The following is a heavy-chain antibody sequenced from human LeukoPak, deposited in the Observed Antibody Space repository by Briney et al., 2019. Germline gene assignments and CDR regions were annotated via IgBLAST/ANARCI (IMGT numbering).Heavy chain of an antibody. CDR1: GGSISSYY. D-gene: IGHD1-20*01. Sequence: SETLSLTCTVSGGSISSYYWSWIRQPPGRGLEWIGYIYYSGSTNYNPSLKSRVTISVDTSKNQFSLKLSSVAAADTAVYYCARARIITGLFDYWGQGTLVTVSS. CDR3: ARARIITGLFDY. V-gene: IGHV4-59*01. J-gene: IGHJ4*02. CDR2: IYYSGST.